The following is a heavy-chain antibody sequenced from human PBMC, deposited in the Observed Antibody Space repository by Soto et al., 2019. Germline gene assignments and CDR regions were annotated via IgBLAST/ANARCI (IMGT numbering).Heavy chain of an antibody. CDR3: ARALPYSSGWYPTSYFDY. CDR2: IYPGDSDT. J-gene: IGHJ4*02. V-gene: IGHV5-51*01. CDR1: GYSFTSYW. Sequence: LKISCKGSGYSFTSYWIGWVRQMPGKGLEWMGIIYPGDSDTRYSPSFQGQVTISADKSISTAYLQWSSLKASDTAMYYCARALPYSSGWYPTSYFDYWGQGTLVTVSS. D-gene: IGHD6-19*01.